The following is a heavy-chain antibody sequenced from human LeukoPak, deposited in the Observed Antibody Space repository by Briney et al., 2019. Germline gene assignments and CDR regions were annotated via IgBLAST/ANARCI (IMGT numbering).Heavy chain of an antibody. D-gene: IGHD3-9*01. CDR3: ARGNGYYDILTGYSPNLYFDY. CDR1: GGSISSSSYY. J-gene: IGHJ4*02. Sequence: SETLSLTCTVSGGSISSSSYYWGWIRQPPGKGLEWIGNIYYSGSTYYNPSLKSRVTISVDTSKNQFSLKLSSVTAADTAVYYCARGNGYYDILTGYSPNLYFDYWGQGTLVTVSS. CDR2: IYYSGST. V-gene: IGHV4-39*07.